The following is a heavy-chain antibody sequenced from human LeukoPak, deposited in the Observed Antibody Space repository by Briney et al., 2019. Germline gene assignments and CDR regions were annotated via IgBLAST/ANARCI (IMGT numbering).Heavy chain of an antibody. Sequence: KPSETLSLTCTVSGGSISSGSYYWSWIRQPAGKGLEWIGRIYTSGSTNYNPSLKSRVTISVDTSKNQFSLKLSSVTAADTAVYYCARSGGYFSMDVWGQGTTVTVSS. D-gene: IGHD2-8*02. CDR3: ARSGGYFSMDV. CDR1: GGSISSGSYY. J-gene: IGHJ6*02. CDR2: IYTSGST. V-gene: IGHV4-61*02.